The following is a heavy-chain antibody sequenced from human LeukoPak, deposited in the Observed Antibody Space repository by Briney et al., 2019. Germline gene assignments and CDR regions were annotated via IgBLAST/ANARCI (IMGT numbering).Heavy chain of an antibody. J-gene: IGHJ5*02. CDR1: GFTFSRYA. CDR2: ISGSGDNT. CDR3: ATSPTFDP. V-gene: IGHV3-23*01. Sequence: PGGSLRLSCAASGFTFSRYAMSWVRQAPGKGLEWVSVISGSGDNTYYADSVKGRFTISRDNSKNTLYLQMNNLRAEDTAVYYCATSPTFDPWGQGTLVTVSS.